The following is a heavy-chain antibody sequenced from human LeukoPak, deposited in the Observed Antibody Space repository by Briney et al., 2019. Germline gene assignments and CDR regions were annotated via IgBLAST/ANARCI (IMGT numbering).Heavy chain of an antibody. V-gene: IGHV1-2*02. J-gene: IGHJ4*02. CDR2: INPNSGGT. Sequence: ASVKVSCKVSGFTFTGYYMHWVRQAPGQGLEWMGWINPNSGGTNYAQKFQGRVTMTRDTSISTAYMELSRLRSDDTAVYYCARAPYGDYDFDYWGQGTLVTVSS. D-gene: IGHD4-17*01. CDR3: ARAPYGDYDFDY. CDR1: GFTFTGYY.